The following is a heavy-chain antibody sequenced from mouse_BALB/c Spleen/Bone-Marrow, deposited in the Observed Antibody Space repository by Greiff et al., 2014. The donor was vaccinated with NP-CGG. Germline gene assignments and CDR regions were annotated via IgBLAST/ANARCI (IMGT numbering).Heavy chain of an antibody. V-gene: IGHV1-18*01. D-gene: IGHD2-4*01. CDR1: GYSFTGYT. J-gene: IGHJ2*01. Sequence: EVQLQQSRPELVKPGASMKISCKASGYSFTGYTMSWVKQSHGKNLEWIGLINPYNGGTRYNQKFKGKATLTVDKSSSTAYMELLSLTSEDSAVYYCARGPPLYYDYGFDYWGQGTTLTVSS. CDR2: INPYNGGT. CDR3: ARGPPLYYDYGFDY.